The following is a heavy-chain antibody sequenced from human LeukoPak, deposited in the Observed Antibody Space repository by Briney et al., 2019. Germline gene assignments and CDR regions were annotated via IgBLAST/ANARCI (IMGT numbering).Heavy chain of an antibody. J-gene: IGHJ4*02. V-gene: IGHV3-23*01. CDR1: GFTFSSYA. CDR2: ISGSGGST. D-gene: IGHD3-22*01. Sequence: PGGSLRLSCAASGFTFSSYAMSWVRQAPGKWLEWVSAISGSGGSTYYADSVKGRFTISRDNSKNTLYLQMNSLRAEDTAVYYCAKARVYYYDSSGFDYWGQGTLVTVSS. CDR3: AKARVYYYDSSGFDY.